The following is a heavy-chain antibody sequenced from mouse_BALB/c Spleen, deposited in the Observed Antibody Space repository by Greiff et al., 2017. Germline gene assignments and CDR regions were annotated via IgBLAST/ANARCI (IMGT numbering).Heavy chain of an antibody. Sequence: VQLQQSGPELVKPGASVKMSCKASGYTFTDYVISWVKQRTGQGLEWIGEIYPGSGSTYYNEKFKGKATLTADTSSSTAYMQLSSLTSEDSAVYFCARRDYGSSILFDYWGQGTTLTVSS. CDR2: IYPGSGST. CDR3: ARRDYGSSILFDY. J-gene: IGHJ2*01. CDR1: GYTFTDYV. V-gene: IGHV1-83*01. D-gene: IGHD1-1*01.